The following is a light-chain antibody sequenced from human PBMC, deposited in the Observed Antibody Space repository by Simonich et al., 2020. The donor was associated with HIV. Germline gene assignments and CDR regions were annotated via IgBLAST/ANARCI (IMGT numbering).Light chain of an antibody. CDR2: HNR. CDR1: RSNIGAGND. J-gene: IGLJ3*02. Sequence: QSVLTQPPSVSGAPGQRVTISCTGSRSNIGAGNDVHWYQQLPGTAPKRLIYHNRNRPSGIPNRFSGSKFGTSASLAITGLQAEDEADYYCQSYDSSLSGSRVFGGGTKLTVL. V-gene: IGLV1-40*01. CDR3: QSYDSSLSGSRV.